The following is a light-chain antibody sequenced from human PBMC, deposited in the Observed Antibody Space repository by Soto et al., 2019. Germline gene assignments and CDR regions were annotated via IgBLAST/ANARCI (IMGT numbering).Light chain of an antibody. J-gene: IGKJ3*01. CDR3: QQSYSSPRFT. CDR1: QSISGH. V-gene: IGKV1-39*01. CDR2: ATS. Sequence: DIQMTQSPSSLSASVGDRVTITCRASQSISGHLNWYQHKPGKAPELLIYATSTLHIGVPSRFSASGSGTDFSLTISSLQPEDFATYYCQQSYSSPRFTFGPGTKVDIK.